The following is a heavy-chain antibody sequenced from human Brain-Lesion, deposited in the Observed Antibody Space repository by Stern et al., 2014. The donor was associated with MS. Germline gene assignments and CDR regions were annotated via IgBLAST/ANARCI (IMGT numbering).Heavy chain of an antibody. CDR3: ATLSPGAGGNYYRHFDY. D-gene: IGHD1-26*01. CDR2: FAPEDGET. V-gene: IGHV1-24*01. Sequence: QVQLVESGADVKKPGASVKVSCKVSGYTLTELSMHWVRPAPRKGLEWMGGFAPEDGETIYAQKCQGRVTMTEDTSTDTAYMELSSLRSEDTAVYYCATLSPGAGGNYYRHFDYWGQGTLVTVSS. CDR1: GYTLTELS. J-gene: IGHJ4*02.